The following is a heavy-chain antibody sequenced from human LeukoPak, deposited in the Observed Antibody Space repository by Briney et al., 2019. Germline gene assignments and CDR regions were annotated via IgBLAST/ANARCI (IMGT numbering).Heavy chain of an antibody. Sequence: GGSLRLSCAASGSTFSSYGMHWVRQAPGKGLEWVAVIWYDGSNKYYADSVKGRFTISRDNSKNTLYLQMNSLRAEDTAVYYCARGVLRYFDWSPSDDAFDIWGQGTMVTVSS. D-gene: IGHD3-9*01. J-gene: IGHJ3*02. V-gene: IGHV3-33*01. CDR1: GSTFSSYG. CDR2: IWYDGSNK. CDR3: ARGVLRYFDWSPSDDAFDI.